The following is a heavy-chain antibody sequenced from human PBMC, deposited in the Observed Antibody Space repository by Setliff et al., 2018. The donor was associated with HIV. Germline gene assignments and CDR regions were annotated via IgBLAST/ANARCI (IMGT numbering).Heavy chain of an antibody. CDR2: IRSKANSYAT. CDR3: TRWLGYYDSSGYYDYGMDV. Sequence: GSLRLSCAASGFTFSGSAMHWVRQASGKGLEWVGRIRSKANSYATAYAASVKGRFTISRDDSKNTAYLQMNSLKTEDTAVYYCTRWLGYYDSSGYYDYGMDVWGQGTTVTVSS. CDR1: GFTFSGSA. V-gene: IGHV3-73*01. D-gene: IGHD3-22*01. J-gene: IGHJ6*02.